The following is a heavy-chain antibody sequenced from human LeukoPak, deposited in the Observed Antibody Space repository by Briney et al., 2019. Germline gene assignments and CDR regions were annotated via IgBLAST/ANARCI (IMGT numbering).Heavy chain of an antibody. CDR3: ARGGSSGWSYYYYYKDV. J-gene: IGHJ6*03. Sequence: SQTLSLTCTVSGGSISSGSYYWSWIRQPAGKGREWIGRIYTSGSTNYNPSLKSRVTISVDTSKNQFSLKLSSVTAADTAVYYCARGGSSGWSYYYYYKDVWGKGTTVTVSS. CDR2: IYTSGST. CDR1: GGSISSGSYY. V-gene: IGHV4-61*02. D-gene: IGHD6-19*01.